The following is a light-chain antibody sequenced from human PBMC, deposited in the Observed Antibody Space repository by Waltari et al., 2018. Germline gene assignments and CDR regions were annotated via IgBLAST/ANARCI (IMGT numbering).Light chain of an antibody. CDR2: KAS. V-gene: IGKV1-5*03. J-gene: IGKJ1*01. CDR1: QSISSW. CDR3: QQYGSSLGT. Sequence: DIQMSQSPSTLSASVGDRVTITCRASQSISSWLAWYQQKPGKAPKLLIYKASSLQSGVPSRFSGSGSGTEFTLTISSLQPDDFAVYYCQQYGSSLGTFGQGTKVEIK.